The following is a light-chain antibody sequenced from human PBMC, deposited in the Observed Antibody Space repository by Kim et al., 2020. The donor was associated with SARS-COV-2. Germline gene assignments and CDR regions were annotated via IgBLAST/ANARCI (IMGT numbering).Light chain of an antibody. V-gene: IGKV1-5*03. J-gene: IGKJ1*01. CDR1: HILDNW. Sequence: ASVGDRVTITCRASHILDNWLAWFQQKPGKAPQVLIYKTSTLNSGVPARFGGSGSGTEFTLTISSLEPEDFATYYCQQYRSPSWTFGQGTKVDIK. CDR3: QQYRSPSWT. CDR2: KTS.